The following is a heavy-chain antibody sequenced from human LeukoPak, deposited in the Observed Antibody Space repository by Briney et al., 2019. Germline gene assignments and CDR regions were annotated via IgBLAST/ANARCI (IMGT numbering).Heavy chain of an antibody. CDR1: GFTFSSYS. CDR3: ARVGEPDGYGRRADAFDI. D-gene: IGHD3-16*01. V-gene: IGHV3-21*01. CDR2: ISSSSSYI. Sequence: GGSLRLSCAASGFTFSSYSMNWVRQAPGKGLEWVSSISSSSSYIYYADSVKGRFTISRDNAKNSLYLQMNSLRAEDTAVYYCARVGEPDGYGRRADAFDIWGQGTMVTVSS. J-gene: IGHJ3*02.